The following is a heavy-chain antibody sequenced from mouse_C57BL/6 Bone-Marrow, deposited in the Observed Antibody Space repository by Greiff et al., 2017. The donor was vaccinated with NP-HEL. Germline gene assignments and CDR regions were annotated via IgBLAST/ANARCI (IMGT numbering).Heavy chain of an antibody. Sequence: QVHVKQSGPGLVQPSQSLSITCTVSGFSLTSYGVHWVRQPPGKGLEWLGVIWSGGSTDYNAAFISRLSISKDNSKSQVFFKMNSLQADDTAIYYCAKEGWLQGFAYWGQGTLVTVSA. CDR1: GFSLTSYG. D-gene: IGHD2-3*01. CDR3: AKEGWLQGFAY. J-gene: IGHJ3*01. CDR2: IWSGGST. V-gene: IGHV2-4*01.